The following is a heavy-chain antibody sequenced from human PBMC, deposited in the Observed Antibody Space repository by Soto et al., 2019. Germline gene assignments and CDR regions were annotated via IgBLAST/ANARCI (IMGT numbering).Heavy chain of an antibody. V-gene: IGHV3-23*01. CDR1: GFTFDSPYSHG. D-gene: IGHD2-8*01. Sequence: EVLLLESGGGLVQPGGSLGLSCAASGFTFDSPYSHGMSWVRQSPGKGPEWVSTISSNGANTHYAESVKGRFTISKDASRNTVHLHMNSLRAEDMATYFCVSWVSAHFDYWGHGTPVTVSS. J-gene: IGHJ4*01. CDR3: VSWVSAHFDY. CDR2: ISSNGANT.